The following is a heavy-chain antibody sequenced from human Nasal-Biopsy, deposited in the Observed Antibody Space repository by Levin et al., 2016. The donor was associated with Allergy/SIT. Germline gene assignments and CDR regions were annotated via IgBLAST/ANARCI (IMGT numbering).Heavy chain of an antibody. CDR3: ARDARQAGDYSWFDP. V-gene: IGHV4-31*03. CDR1: GASISSGVYY. CDR2: IYYSGAT. J-gene: IGHJ5*02. Sequence: SETLSLTCTVSGASISSGVYYWSWIRQLPGKGLEWIGNIYYSGATYYNPSLKSRVTISVDTSKNHFSLKLNSVTAADTAVYFCARDARQAGDYSWFDPWGQGTLVIVSS. D-gene: IGHD4-11*01.